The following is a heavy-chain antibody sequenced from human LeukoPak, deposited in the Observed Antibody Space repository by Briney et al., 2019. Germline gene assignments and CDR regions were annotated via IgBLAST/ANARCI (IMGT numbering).Heavy chain of an antibody. V-gene: IGHV3-7*01. D-gene: IGHD5-12*01. CDR2: INQDGSQT. CDR3: ARESSPRYSGYDWVF. J-gene: IGHJ4*02. Sequence: GGSLRLXCTASGFAFSDYWMSWDRQAPGKGLEWLTNINQDGSQTSYVDSVRGRFTVSRGNPKNSLYLQMNSLGADDTAVYYCARESSPRYSGYDWVFWGRGTLVTVSS. CDR1: GFAFSDYW.